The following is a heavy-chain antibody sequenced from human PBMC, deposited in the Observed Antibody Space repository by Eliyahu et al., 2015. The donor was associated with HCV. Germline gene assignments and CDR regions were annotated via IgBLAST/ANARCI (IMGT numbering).Heavy chain of an antibody. J-gene: IGHJ5*02. CDR3: AQISAIFGVITQLS. CDR2: IFSDDER. D-gene: IGHD3-3*01. Sequence: QVTLKESGPVLVXPTETLTLTCTVSGFSLSNDTMGVSWVRQPPGKALEWLAHIFSDDERSYRTSLKSRLTISKDTSKSQVVLTMTNMDPVDTATYYCAQISAIFGVITQLSWGQGTLVTVSP. V-gene: IGHV2-26*01. CDR1: GFSLSNDTMG.